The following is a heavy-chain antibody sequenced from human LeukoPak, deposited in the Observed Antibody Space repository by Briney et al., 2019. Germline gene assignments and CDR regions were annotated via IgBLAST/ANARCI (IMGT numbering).Heavy chain of an antibody. CDR1: GGSFSGYF. CDR2: INHSGCT. V-gene: IGHV4-34*01. Sequence: SEAVSLTCAVYGGSFSGYFWSWIRQPPGKGLEWIGGINHSGCTNYNPSLNSRVTISVDTSNNHFSLKPSSVTAADTAVYYCARGLYCSSTSCYLHRWFDPWGQGTLVTVSS. D-gene: IGHD2-2*01. CDR3: ARGLYCSSTSCYLHRWFDP. J-gene: IGHJ5*02.